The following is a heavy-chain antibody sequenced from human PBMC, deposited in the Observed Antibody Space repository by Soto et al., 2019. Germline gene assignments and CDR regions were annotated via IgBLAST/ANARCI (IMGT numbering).Heavy chain of an antibody. CDR1: GYSFANYC. V-gene: IGHV5-51*01. J-gene: IGHJ4*01. CDR3: ARASSGFYDY. D-gene: IGHD6-19*01. CDR2: FYSGDSDT. Sequence: GESLKISCKGSGYSFANYCIAWVRQMPGKGLEWMGIFYSGDSDTRYSPSFQGQVVISGDKSINTAYLQWTSLKASDTAMYYCARASSGFYDYWGQGTLVTVSS.